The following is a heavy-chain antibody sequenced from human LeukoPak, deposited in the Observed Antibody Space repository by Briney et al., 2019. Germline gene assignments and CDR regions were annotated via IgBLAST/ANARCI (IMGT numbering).Heavy chain of an antibody. CDR3: ASWNYYDSSGYSPRDY. D-gene: IGHD3-22*01. V-gene: IGHV3-21*01. Sequence: GGSLRLSCAASGFTFSSYSMNWVRQAPGKGLEWVPSISSSSSYIYYADSVKGRFTISRDNAKNSLYLQMNSLRAEDTAVYYCASWNYYDSSGYSPRDYWGQGTLATVSS. J-gene: IGHJ4*02. CDR1: GFTFSSYS. CDR2: ISSSSSYI.